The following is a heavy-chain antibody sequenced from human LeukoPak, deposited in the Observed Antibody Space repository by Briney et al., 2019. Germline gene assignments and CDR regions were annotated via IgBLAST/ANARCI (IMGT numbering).Heavy chain of an antibody. J-gene: IGHJ6*03. CDR2: IYHSGST. CDR1: GYSISSGYY. V-gene: IGHV4-38-2*01. CDR3: ARRDYMDV. Sequence: PSETLSLTCAVSGYSISSGYYWGWTRPPPGKGLEWIGSIYHSGSTYYNPSLKSRVTISVDTSKTQFSLKLSSVTAADTAVYYCARRDYMDVWGKGTTVTVSS.